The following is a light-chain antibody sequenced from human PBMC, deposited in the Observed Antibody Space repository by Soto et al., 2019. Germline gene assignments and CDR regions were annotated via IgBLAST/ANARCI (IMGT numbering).Light chain of an antibody. Sequence: EIVLTQSPATLSLSPGERATLSCRASQNINRYLAWYHQKPGQPPRLLIYDASTRATGIPARFSGSGSGTEFTLTISSLQSEDFAVYYCQQYNNWPRTFGQGTKVDIK. CDR2: DAS. J-gene: IGKJ1*01. CDR1: QNINRY. CDR3: QQYNNWPRT. V-gene: IGKV3-15*01.